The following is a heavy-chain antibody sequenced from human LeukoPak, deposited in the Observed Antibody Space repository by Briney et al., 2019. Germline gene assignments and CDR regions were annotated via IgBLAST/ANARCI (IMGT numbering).Heavy chain of an antibody. V-gene: IGHV4-39*07. CDR2: IYYSGST. CDR1: GGSISSSSYY. J-gene: IGHJ4*02. CDR3: ARRERIAAAGTVDY. D-gene: IGHD6-13*01. Sequence: SETLSLTCTVSGGSISSSSYYWGWIRQPPGKGLEWIGSIYYSGSTYYNPSLKSRVTISVDTSKNQFSLKLSSVSAADTAVYYCARRERIAAAGTVDYWGQGTLVTVSS.